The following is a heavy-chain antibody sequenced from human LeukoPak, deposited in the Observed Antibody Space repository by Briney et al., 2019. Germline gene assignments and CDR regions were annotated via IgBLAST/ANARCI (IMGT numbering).Heavy chain of an antibody. V-gene: IGHV4-31*03. CDR1: GESTRTGGYY. D-gene: IGHD3-16*01. J-gene: IGHJ3*02. Sequence: SETLSLTCSVSGESTRTGGYYWTWIRQHPGKGLEWIGYIYYSGSTYYNPSHKDRISMSVDTSNNRFSVKLTAVTAADTAVYFCARGDGSHSYAKGFDIWGQGTLVTVSS. CDR3: ARGDGSHSYAKGFDI. CDR2: IYYSGST.